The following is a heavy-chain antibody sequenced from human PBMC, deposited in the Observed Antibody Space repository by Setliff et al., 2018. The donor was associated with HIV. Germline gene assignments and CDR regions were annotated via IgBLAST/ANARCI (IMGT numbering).Heavy chain of an antibody. CDR3: ARDVSTGDLDY. D-gene: IGHD7-27*01. CDR2: IIPILGIA. V-gene: IGHV1-69*10. Sequence: SVKVSCKASGGTFSSYAISWVRQAPGQGLEWMGEIIPILGIANYAQMFQGRVTITTDESTSTVYMELSSLRSEDTAVYYCARDVSTGDLDYWGQGTLVTVSS. J-gene: IGHJ4*02. CDR1: GGTFSSYA.